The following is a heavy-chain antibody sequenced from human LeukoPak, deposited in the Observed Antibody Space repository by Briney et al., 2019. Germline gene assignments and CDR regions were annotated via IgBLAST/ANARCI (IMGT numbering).Heavy chain of an antibody. Sequence: SETLSLTCAVYGGSFSGYYWSWIRQPPGKGLEWIGEINHSGSTNYNPSLKGRVTISVDTSKNQFSLKLSSVTAADTAVYYCARARFLEWLLSARYFDYWGQGTLVTVSS. D-gene: IGHD3-3*01. CDR1: GGSFSGYY. J-gene: IGHJ4*02. CDR3: ARARFLEWLLSARYFDY. V-gene: IGHV4-34*01. CDR2: INHSGST.